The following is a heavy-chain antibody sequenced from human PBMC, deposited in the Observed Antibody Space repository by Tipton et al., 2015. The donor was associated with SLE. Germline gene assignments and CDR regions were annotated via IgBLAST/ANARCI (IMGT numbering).Heavy chain of an antibody. Sequence: SGAEVKKPGASVKVSCKASGYTFTSYYMHWVRQAPGQGLEWMGIINPSGGSTSYAQKFQGRVTMTRDTSTSTVYMELSSLRSEDTAVYYCARSLIAVAGTGVYYYGMDVWGQGTTITVSS. CDR2: INPSGGST. J-gene: IGHJ6*02. CDR1: GYTFTSYY. D-gene: IGHD6-19*01. V-gene: IGHV1-46*01. CDR3: ARSLIAVAGTGVYYYGMDV.